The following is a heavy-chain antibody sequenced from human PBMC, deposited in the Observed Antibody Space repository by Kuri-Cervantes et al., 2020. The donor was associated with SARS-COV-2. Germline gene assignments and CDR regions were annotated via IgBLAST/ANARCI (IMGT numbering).Heavy chain of an antibody. D-gene: IGHD6-25*01. CDR2: INSDGSDT. CDR3: ARVRRLHYDY. Sequence: GESLKISCAASGFTFSNYWMHWVRQAPGKGLVWFSGINSDGSDTNYADSVKGQFTISRENAKNSLYLQMNSLRSGDTAVYYCARVRRLHYDYWGQGTLVTVSS. J-gene: IGHJ4*02. CDR1: GFTFSNYW. V-gene: IGHV3-74*01.